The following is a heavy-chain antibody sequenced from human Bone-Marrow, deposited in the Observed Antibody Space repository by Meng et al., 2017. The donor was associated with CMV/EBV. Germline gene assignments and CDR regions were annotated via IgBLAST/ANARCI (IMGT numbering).Heavy chain of an antibody. Sequence: GESLKISCTVSGFNFSSYAVGWVRQSPGKGLEWLSGISRTGDKTYYADSVGAHFTISRDNSKDILFLQMTSLSVEDTAIYYCARVSESRRGSPSWFDPWGQGTLVTVSS. V-gene: IGHV3-23*01. CDR2: ISRTGDKT. J-gene: IGHJ5*02. CDR1: GFNFSSYA. D-gene: IGHD6-6*01. CDR3: ARVSESRRGSPSWFDP.